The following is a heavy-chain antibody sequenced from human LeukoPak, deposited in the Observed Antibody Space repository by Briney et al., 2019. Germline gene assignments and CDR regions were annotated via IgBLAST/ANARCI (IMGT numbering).Heavy chain of an antibody. CDR1: GFTFSDHY. V-gene: IGHV3-11*04. CDR3: ARAYYYYYMDV. CDR2: ISSSSSTI. J-gene: IGHJ6*03. Sequence: GGSLRLSCAVSGFTFSDHYMSWIRQAPGKGLEWVSSISSSSSTIYYADSVKGRFTISRDNAKNSLYLQMNSLRAEDTAVYYCARAYYYYYMDVWGKGTTVTVSS.